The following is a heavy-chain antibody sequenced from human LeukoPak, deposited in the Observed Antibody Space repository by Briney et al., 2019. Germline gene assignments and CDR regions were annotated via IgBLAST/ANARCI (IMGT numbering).Heavy chain of an antibody. CDR3: ARAAYSSGWYVG. Sequence: GASVKVSCKASGYTFTSYYMHWVRQAPGQGLEWMGIINPSGGSTSYAQKFQGRVTMTRDMSTSTVYMGLSSLRSEDTAVYYCARAAYSSGWYVGWGQGTLVTVSS. CDR1: GYTFTSYY. J-gene: IGHJ4*02. V-gene: IGHV1-46*01. CDR2: INPSGGST. D-gene: IGHD6-19*01.